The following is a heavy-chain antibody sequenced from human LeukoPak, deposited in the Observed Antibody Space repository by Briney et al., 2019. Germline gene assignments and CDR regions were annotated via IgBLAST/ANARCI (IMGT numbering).Heavy chain of an antibody. CDR3: ARDPYSGTYGDTYYYYMDV. Sequence: PGGSLRLSCEASGFTLSNSAMHWVRQAPGKGLEWVANIKYDGSEKYYVDSVEGRFTISIDNARNSLYLQMNSLRAEDTAVYYCARDPYSGTYGDTYYYYMDVWGKGTTVTISS. J-gene: IGHJ6*03. D-gene: IGHD1-26*01. V-gene: IGHV3-7*01. CDR2: IKYDGSEK. CDR1: GFTLSNSA.